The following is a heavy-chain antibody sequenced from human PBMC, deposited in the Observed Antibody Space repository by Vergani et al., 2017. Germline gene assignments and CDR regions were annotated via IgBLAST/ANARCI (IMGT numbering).Heavy chain of an antibody. CDR3: ARDMVVYCSSTSCSQQYYYYMDV. V-gene: IGHV3-48*04. Sequence: EVQLVESGGGLVQPGGSLRLSCAASGFTFSSYSMNWVRQAPGKGLEWVSYISSSSSTIYYAESVKGRFTISRDNAKNSLYLQMNSLRAEDTAVYYCARDMVVYCSSTSCSQQYYYYMDVWGKGTTVTVSS. CDR1: GFTFSSYS. J-gene: IGHJ6*03. D-gene: IGHD2-2*01. CDR2: ISSSSSTI.